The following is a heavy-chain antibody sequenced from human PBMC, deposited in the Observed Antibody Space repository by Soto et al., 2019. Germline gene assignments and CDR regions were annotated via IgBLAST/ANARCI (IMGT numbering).Heavy chain of an antibody. J-gene: IGHJ4*02. Sequence: SEPLSLTCHVSAYFISSSHWLRWIRPPPGKELEWIGHITSSGSFYHDPSLKSRVTMSLDTSKHQFSQRLSSVTAVDTAVYYCARIATTTLVGPIDYWGRGTLVTVSS. CDR2: ITSSGSF. D-gene: IGHD4-4*01. CDR1: AYFISSSHW. CDR3: ARIATTTLVGPIDY. V-gene: IGHV4-28*05.